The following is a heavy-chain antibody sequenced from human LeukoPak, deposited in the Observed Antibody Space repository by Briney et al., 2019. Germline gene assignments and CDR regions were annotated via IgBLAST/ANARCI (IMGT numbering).Heavy chain of an antibody. CDR2: INRDGSSA. J-gene: IGHJ5*02. CDR1: GFTFSSYW. Sequence: PGGSLRLSCAASGFTFSSYWMQWVRQAPGKWLEWVSRINRDGSSASYADSVRGRFTISRDNAKNTLYLQLNSLRAEDTAVYYCAREGATVQTQIDPCGQGTLVTVSS. D-gene: IGHD4-17*01. V-gene: IGHV3-74*01. CDR3: AREGATVQTQIDP.